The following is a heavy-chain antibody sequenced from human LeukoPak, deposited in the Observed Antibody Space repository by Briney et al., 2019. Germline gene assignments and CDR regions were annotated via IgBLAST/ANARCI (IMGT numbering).Heavy chain of an antibody. CDR3: ARGALTVTTDNWFDP. J-gene: IGHJ5*02. Sequence: PSETLSLTCAVYGGSFSGYYWSWIRQPPGKGLEWIGSIYYSGSTYYNPSLKSRVTISVDTSKNQFSLKLSSVAAADTAVYYCARGALTVTTDNWFDPWGQGTLVTVSS. CDR1: GGSFSGYY. V-gene: IGHV4-34*01. CDR2: IYYSGST. D-gene: IGHD4-17*01.